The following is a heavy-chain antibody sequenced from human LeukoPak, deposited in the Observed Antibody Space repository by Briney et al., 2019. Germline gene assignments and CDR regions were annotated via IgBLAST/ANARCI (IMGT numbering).Heavy chain of an antibody. D-gene: IGHD6-19*01. CDR3: ARDQWWQFIAVAITSYFDR. V-gene: IGHV3-7*01. CDR1: GFAFSSYW. CDR2: IKPGGSEK. Sequence: PGGSLRLSCAASGFAFSSYWMSWVRQAPGKGLEWVANIKPGGSEKHYVDSVKGRFTISRDNTKSSLYLQMNSLRAEDTAVYYCARDQWWQFIAVAITSYFDRWGQGTLVTVSS. J-gene: IGHJ4*02.